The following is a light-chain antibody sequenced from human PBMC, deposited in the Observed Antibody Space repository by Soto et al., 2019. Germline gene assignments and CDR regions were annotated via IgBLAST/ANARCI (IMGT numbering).Light chain of an antibody. J-gene: IGKJ4*01. Sequence: EIVLTQSPGTLSLSPGERATLSCLASQSVSSSYLAWYQQKPGQAPRLLIYGASSRATGIPDRFSGSGSGTDFTLTISRLEPEAFAVYYCQQYGSSPLTFGGGTKVEIK. V-gene: IGKV3-20*01. CDR1: QSVSSSY. CDR2: GAS. CDR3: QQYGSSPLT.